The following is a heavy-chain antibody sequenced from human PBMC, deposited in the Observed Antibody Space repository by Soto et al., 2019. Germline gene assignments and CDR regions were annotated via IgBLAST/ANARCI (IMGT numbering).Heavy chain of an antibody. J-gene: IGHJ4*02. V-gene: IGHV1-69*02. CDR1: GGTFSSYT. D-gene: IGHD2-15*01. CDR3: ASNSRGRYCSGGSCYTD. Sequence: SVKVSCKASGGTFSSYTISWVRQAPGQGLEWMGRIIPILGIANYAQKFQGRVTITADKSTSTAYMELSSLRSEDTAVYYCASNSRGRYCSGGSCYTDWGQGTLVTVSS. CDR2: IIPILGIA.